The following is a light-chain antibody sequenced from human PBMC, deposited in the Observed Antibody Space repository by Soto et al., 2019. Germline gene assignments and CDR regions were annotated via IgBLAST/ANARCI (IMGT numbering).Light chain of an antibody. CDR1: QSISNY. V-gene: IGKV1-39*01. J-gene: IGKJ5*01. CDR2: AAS. Sequence: DIQITQSPSSLSVSVGDRVTITCRASQSISNYLHWYQQRPGTAPELLIYAASSLQSRVPSRFSGSGSGTDSTPTISRLQPEDFVTYYCQQSYSAPLFGQGTRLEIK. CDR3: QQSYSAPL.